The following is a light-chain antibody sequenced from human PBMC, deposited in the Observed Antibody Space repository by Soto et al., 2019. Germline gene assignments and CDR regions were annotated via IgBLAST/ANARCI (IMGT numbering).Light chain of an antibody. J-gene: IGKJ4*01. CDR2: AAS. Sequence: DIQMTQSPSSLSASVGDRVTITCRASQSVRSYLHWYQQKPGKAPKLLIYAASTLHSGIPSRFSGSGSGTEFTLTISSLQPEDFATYYCQRSFSTPLTFGGGTKVEIK. CDR1: QSVRSY. CDR3: QRSFSTPLT. V-gene: IGKV1-39*01.